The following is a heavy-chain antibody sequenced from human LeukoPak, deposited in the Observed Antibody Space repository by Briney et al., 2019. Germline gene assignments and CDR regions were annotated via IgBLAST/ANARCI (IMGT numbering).Heavy chain of an antibody. CDR1: GGSISSGGYY. D-gene: IGHD2-15*01. CDR2: IYYSGST. V-gene: IGHV4-31*03. CDR3: VRGYSFGPYGMDV. Sequence: SETLSLTCTVSGGSISSGGYYWSWIRQHPGKGLEWIGYIYYSGSTYYNPSLKSRVPISVDTSKNQFSLKLSSVTAADTAVYFCVRGYSFGPYGMDVWGQGTTVTVSS. J-gene: IGHJ6*02.